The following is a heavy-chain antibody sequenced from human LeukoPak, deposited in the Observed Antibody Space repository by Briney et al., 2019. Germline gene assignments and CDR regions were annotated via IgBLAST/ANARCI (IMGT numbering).Heavy chain of an antibody. Sequence: SETLSLTCTVSGYSISSGYYWDWIRQPPGKGLEWIASIYHGGNTYYNPSLESRVTISVDTSKNQFSLKLSSVTAADTAVYYCARGYSGSYHTPFYWGQGTLVTVSS. CDR2: IYHGGNT. J-gene: IGHJ4*02. CDR3: ARGYSGSYHTPFY. V-gene: IGHV4-38-2*02. D-gene: IGHD1-26*01. CDR1: GYSISSGYY.